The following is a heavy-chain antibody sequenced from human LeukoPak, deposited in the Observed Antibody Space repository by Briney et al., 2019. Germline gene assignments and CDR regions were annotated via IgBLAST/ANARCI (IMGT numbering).Heavy chain of an antibody. J-gene: IGHJ5*02. CDR1: GYTFTSYG. CDR3: ARTYGSGNWFDP. CDR2: ISAYNGNT. V-gene: IGHV1-18*01. Sequence: ASVKVSCKASGYTFTSYGISWVRQAPGQGLEWMGWISAYNGNTNYAQKLQGRVTMTTDTSTSTDYMELRSLRSDDTAVYYCARTYGSGNWFDPWGQGTLVTVSS. D-gene: IGHD3-10*01.